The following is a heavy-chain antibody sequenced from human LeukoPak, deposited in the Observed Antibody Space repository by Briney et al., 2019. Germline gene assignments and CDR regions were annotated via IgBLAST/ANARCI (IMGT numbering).Heavy chain of an antibody. D-gene: IGHD3-10*01. CDR1: GFTVSSNY. V-gene: IGHV3-66*01. CDR2: IYSDDST. J-gene: IGHJ3*02. Sequence: GGSLRLSCAASGFTVSSNYMSWVRQAPGKGLEWVSVIYSDDSTYYADSVKGRFTISRENAKNSLYLQMNSLRAGDTAVYYCARAYRGYYGSGSYYNDAFDIWGQGTMVTVSS. CDR3: ARAYRGYYGSGSYYNDAFDI.